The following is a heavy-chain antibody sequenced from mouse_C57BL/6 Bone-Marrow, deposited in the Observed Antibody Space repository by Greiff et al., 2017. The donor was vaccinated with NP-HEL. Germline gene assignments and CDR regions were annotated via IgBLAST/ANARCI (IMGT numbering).Heavy chain of an antibody. Sequence: EVHLVESGGDLVKPGGSLKLSCAASGFTFSSYGMSWVRQTPDQRLEWVATISSGGSYTYYPDSVKGRFTISRDNAKNTLYLQMSSLKFEDTAMYYCSSLHYYGSWAYWGQGTLVTVSA. J-gene: IGHJ3*01. CDR1: GFTFSSYG. CDR3: SSLHYYGSWAY. D-gene: IGHD1-1*01. CDR2: ISSGGSYT. V-gene: IGHV5-6*01.